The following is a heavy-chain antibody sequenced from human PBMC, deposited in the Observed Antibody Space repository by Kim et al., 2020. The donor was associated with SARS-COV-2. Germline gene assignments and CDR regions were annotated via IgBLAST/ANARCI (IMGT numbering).Heavy chain of an antibody. Sequence: GGSLRLSCAASGFTFSSYDMHWVRQAPGKGLEWVSAIGTAGDTYYPGSVKGRFTISRENAKNSLYLQMNSLRAGDTAVYYCARDRRLRFGQDAFDIWGQGTMVTVSS. D-gene: IGHD5-12*01. J-gene: IGHJ3*02. V-gene: IGHV3-13*01. CDR3: ARDRRLRFGQDAFDI. CDR2: IGTAGDT. CDR1: GFTFSSYD.